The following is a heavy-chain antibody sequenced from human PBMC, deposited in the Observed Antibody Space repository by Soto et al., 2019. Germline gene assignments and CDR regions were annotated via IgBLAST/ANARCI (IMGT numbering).Heavy chain of an antibody. CDR3: ARGQFRRSYGTAYYYYYYGMDV. Sequence: SETLSLTCAVYGGSFSGYYWSWIRQPPGKGLEWIGEINHSGSTNYNPSLKSRVTISVDTSKNQFSLKLSSVTAADTAVYYCARGQFRRSYGTAYYYYYYGMDVWGQGTTVTVSS. J-gene: IGHJ6*02. V-gene: IGHV4-34*01. D-gene: IGHD5-18*01. CDR1: GGSFSGYY. CDR2: INHSGST.